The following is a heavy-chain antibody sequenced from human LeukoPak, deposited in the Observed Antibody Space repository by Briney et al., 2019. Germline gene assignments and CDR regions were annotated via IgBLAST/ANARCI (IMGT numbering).Heavy chain of an antibody. J-gene: IGHJ4*02. CDR1: GGSVSSGSYY. Sequence: SETLSLTCTVSGGSVSSGSYYWRWIRQPPGKGLEWIGYIYYSGSTNYNPFLKSRVTISVDTSKNQFSLKLSSVTAADTAVYYCARDRSDYGIDYWGQGTLVTVSS. D-gene: IGHD4-17*01. V-gene: IGHV4-61*01. CDR2: IYYSGST. CDR3: ARDRSDYGIDY.